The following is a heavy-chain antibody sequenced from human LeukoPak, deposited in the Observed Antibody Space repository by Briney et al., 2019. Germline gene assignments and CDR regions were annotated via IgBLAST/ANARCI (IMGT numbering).Heavy chain of an antibody. D-gene: IGHD3-22*01. CDR3: AKRGTRGDSSGYRDY. CDR1: GFTFSSYG. Sequence: GGSLRLSCAASGFTFSSYGMSWVRQAPGKGLEWVSAISGSGGSTYYADSVKGRFTISRDNSKNTLYLQMNSLRAEDTAVYYCAKRGTRGDSSGYRDYWGQGTLVTVSS. CDR2: ISGSGGST. V-gene: IGHV3-23*01. J-gene: IGHJ4*02.